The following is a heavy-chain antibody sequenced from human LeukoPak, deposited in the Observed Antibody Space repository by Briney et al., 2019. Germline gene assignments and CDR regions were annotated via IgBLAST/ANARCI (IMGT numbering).Heavy chain of an antibody. D-gene: IGHD4-17*01. Sequence: PSETLSLTCTVSGGSISSGDYYWSWIRQPPGKGLEWIGYIYYSGSTYYNPSLKSRVTISVDTSKNQFSLKLSSVTAADTAVYYCAGGYHGDYRPSYGMDVWGKGTTVTVSS. CDR1: GGSISSGDYY. CDR2: IYYSGST. J-gene: IGHJ6*04. CDR3: AGGYHGDYRPSYGMDV. V-gene: IGHV4-30-4*01.